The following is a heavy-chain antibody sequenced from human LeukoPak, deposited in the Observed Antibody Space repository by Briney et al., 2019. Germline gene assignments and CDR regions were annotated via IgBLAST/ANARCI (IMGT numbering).Heavy chain of an antibody. V-gene: IGHV3-48*02. J-gene: IGHJ4*02. CDR1: GFSFSTYT. Sequence: TGGSLRLSCAASGFSFSTYTMNWVRQAPGEGLDWVSYISSSSSSIYYADSVKGRFTISRDNAKNSLYLQMNSLRDEDTAVYYCTKESVTYLDYWGQGTLVTVSS. CDR3: TKESVTYLDY. CDR2: ISSSSSSI. D-gene: IGHD2-21*02.